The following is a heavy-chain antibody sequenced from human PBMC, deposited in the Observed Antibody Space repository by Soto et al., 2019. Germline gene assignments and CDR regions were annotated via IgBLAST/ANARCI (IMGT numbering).Heavy chain of an antibody. CDR3: ARDSGGYVPLDY. D-gene: IGHD2-15*01. V-gene: IGHV3-48*03. CDR2: ISSSGSTI. J-gene: IGHJ4*02. CDR1: GFTFSSYE. Sequence: GGSQRLSCAASGFTFSSYEMNWVRQAPGKGLEWVSYISSSGSTIYYADSVKGRFTISRDNAKNSLYLQMNSLRAEDTAVYYCARDSGGYVPLDYWGQGTLVTVSS.